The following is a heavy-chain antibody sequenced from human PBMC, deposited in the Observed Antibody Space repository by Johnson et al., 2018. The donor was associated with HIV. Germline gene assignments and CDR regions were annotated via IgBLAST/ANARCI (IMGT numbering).Heavy chain of an antibody. CDR2: ISWNSGTI. Sequence: VQLVESGGGLVQPGRSLRLSCAASGFIFDDYAMHWVRQAPGKGLEWVSGISWNSGTIAYADSVKGRFIISRDNAENSLYLEMNSLRAEDTALYYCAKDRYYGSSGPDAFDIWGQGTMVTVSS. CDR3: AKDRYYGSSGPDAFDI. D-gene: IGHD3-22*01. J-gene: IGHJ3*02. V-gene: IGHV3-9*01. CDR1: GFIFDDYA.